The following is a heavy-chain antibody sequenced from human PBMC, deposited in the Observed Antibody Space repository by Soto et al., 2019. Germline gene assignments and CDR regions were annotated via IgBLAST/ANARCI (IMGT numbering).Heavy chain of an antibody. D-gene: IGHD6-13*01. CDR2: IYYSGST. J-gene: IGHJ4*02. V-gene: IGHV4-31*03. Sequence: SETLSLTCTVSGGSISSGGYYWSWIRQHPGKGLEWIGYIYYSGSTYYNPSLKSRVTISVDTSKNQFSLKLSSVTAADTAVYYCACIAAAGLTFDYWGQGTLVTVSS. CDR3: ACIAAAGLTFDY. CDR1: GGSISSGGYY.